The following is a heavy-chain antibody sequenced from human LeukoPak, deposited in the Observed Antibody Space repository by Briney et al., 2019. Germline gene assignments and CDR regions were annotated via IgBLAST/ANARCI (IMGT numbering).Heavy chain of an antibody. J-gene: IGHJ3*01. Sequence: ASVEVSCKASGYTFTSYDINWVRQATGQGLEWMGWMNPNSGNTAFTQKFQGRVTMTRNISVSTAYMELISLRSEDTAVYYCATFPRGRAFDVWGQGTMVTVSS. V-gene: IGHV1-8*01. CDR2: MNPNSGNT. CDR1: GYTFTSYD. CDR3: ATFPRGRAFDV. D-gene: IGHD3-10*01.